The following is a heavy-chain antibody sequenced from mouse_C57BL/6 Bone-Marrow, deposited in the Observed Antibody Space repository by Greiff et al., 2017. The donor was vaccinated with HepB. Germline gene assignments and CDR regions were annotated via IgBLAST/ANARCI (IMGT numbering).Heavy chain of an antibody. J-gene: IGHJ1*03. CDR2: IYPRSGNT. CDR1: GYTFTSYG. V-gene: IGHV1-81*01. D-gene: IGHD1-1*01. CDR3: ARYYGSRWYFDV. Sequence: QVQLQQSGAELARPGASVKLSCKASGYTFTSYGISWVKQRTGQGLEWIGEIYPRSGNTYYNEKFKGKATLTADKSSSTAYMELRSLTSEDSAVYFCARYYGSRWYFDVCGTGTTVTVSS.